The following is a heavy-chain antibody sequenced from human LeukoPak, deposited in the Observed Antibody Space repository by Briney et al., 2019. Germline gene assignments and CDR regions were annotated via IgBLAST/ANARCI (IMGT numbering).Heavy chain of an antibody. V-gene: IGHV1-8*01. CDR3: ARDDIAARPLDY. D-gene: IGHD6-6*01. CDR2: MNPNSGNT. CDR1: GYTFTSYD. Sequence: GASVKVSCKASGYTFTSYDINWVRQATGQGLEWMGWMNPNSGNTGYAQKFQGRVTMTRNTSISTAYMELSSLRSEDTAVYYCARDDIAARPLDYWGQGTLVTVSS. J-gene: IGHJ4*02.